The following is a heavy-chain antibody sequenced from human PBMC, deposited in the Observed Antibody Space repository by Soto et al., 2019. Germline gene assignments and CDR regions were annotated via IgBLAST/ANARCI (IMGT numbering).Heavy chain of an antibody. D-gene: IGHD3-22*01. V-gene: IGHV3-9*01. CDR2: ISWNGGSI. J-gene: IGHJ4*02. CDR3: AKDRYYDSRGNLDY. Sequence: GGSLRLSCAASGFTFDDYAMQWVRQAPGKGLEWVSGISWNGGSIGYADSVKGRFTISRDNAKNSLYLQMNSLRAEDTALYYCAKDRYYDSRGNLDYWGQGTLVTVSS. CDR1: GFTFDDYA.